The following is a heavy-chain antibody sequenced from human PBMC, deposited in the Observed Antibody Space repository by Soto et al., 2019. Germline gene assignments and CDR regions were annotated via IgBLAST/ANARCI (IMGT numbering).Heavy chain of an antibody. CDR1: GYTFTTYG. D-gene: IGHD3-10*01. Sequence: QAQVLQSGAEVKKPGASVKVSCKASGYTFTTYGVSWVRQAPGQGLEWMGWISTHTGNTLYAQKFQGRVTVTTDTSSSTAYMELRSLRSDDTAVYYCARXXGXXSYGPGXXGMDVWGQGTTVTVSS. CDR3: ARXXGXXSYGPGXXGMDV. CDR2: ISTHTGNT. V-gene: IGHV1-18*01. J-gene: IGHJ6*02.